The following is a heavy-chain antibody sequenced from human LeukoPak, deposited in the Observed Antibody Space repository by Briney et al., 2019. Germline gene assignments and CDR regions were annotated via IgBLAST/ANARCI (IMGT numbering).Heavy chain of an antibody. CDR2: ISGSGGST. J-gene: IGHJ3*02. V-gene: IGHV3-23*01. D-gene: IGHD3-10*01. Sequence: GGSLRLSCSASGFSFDDYGLIWVRQAPGKGLEWVSAISGSGGSTYYADSVKGRFTISRDNSKNTLYLQMNSLRAEDTAVYYCANLRGARGAFDIWGQGTMVTVSS. CDR1: GFSFDDYG. CDR3: ANLRGARGAFDI.